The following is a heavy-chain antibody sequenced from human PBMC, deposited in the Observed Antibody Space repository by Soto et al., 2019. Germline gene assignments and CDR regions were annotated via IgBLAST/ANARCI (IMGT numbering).Heavy chain of an antibody. J-gene: IGHJ6*02. CDR3: GKGLDSYYYYGMDV. V-gene: IGHV3-23*01. D-gene: IGHD4-4*01. CDR1: GFLFSNYA. Sequence: GGSLRLSCAASGFLFSNYAMNWVRQAPGKGLEWVPSISGNGGSTYYAGSVKGRFSISRDKSKNTVDLQMNSLRDEDTAVYYCGKGLDSYYYYGMDVWGQGTTVTVSS. CDR2: ISGNGGST.